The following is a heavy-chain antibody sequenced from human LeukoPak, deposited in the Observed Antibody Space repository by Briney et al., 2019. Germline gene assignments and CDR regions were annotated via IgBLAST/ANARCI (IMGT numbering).Heavy chain of an antibody. Sequence: GGSLRLSCAASGFTVSSNYMSWVRQAPGKGLEWVSVIYSGGSTYYADSVKGRFTISRGNSKNTLYLQMNSLRAEDTAVYYCARSNSGYGETIYWGQGTLVTVSS. V-gene: IGHV3-66*01. CDR2: IYSGGST. J-gene: IGHJ4*02. D-gene: IGHD5-12*01. CDR1: GFTVSSNY. CDR3: ARSNSGYGETIY.